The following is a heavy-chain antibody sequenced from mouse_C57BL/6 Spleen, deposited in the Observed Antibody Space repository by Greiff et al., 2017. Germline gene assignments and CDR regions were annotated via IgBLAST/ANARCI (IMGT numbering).Heavy chain of an antibody. CDR2: INPSTGGT. V-gene: IGHV1-42*01. CDR1: GYSFTGYY. Sequence: EVQLQQSGPELVKPGASVKISCKASGYSFTGYYMNWVKQSPEKSLEWIGEINPSTGGTTYNQKFKAKATLTVDKSSSTAYMQLKSLTSEDSAVYYCARREDYFARDYWGQGTTLTVSS. J-gene: IGHJ2*01. D-gene: IGHD2-13*01. CDR3: ARREDYFARDY.